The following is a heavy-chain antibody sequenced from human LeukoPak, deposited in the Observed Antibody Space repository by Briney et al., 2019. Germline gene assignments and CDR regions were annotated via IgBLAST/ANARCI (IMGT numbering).Heavy chain of an antibody. CDR3: ARQASLNERSRLFAY. V-gene: IGHV4-39*01. D-gene: IGHD1-1*01. J-gene: IGHJ4*02. CDR1: GGSISSSSYY. Sequence: PSETLSLTCTVSGGSISSSSYYWGWIRQPPGKGLEWIGSIYYSGSTYYNPSLKSRVTISVDTSKNQFSLKLSSVTAADTAVYYCARQASLNERSRLFAYWGQGTLVTVSS. CDR2: IYYSGST.